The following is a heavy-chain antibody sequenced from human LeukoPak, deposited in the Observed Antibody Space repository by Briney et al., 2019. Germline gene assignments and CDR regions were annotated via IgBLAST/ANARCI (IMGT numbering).Heavy chain of an antibody. J-gene: IGHJ4*02. V-gene: IGHV4-34*01. CDR1: GGSFSGYY. CDR2: INHSGST. CDR3: ARGHGSSSSEGPADY. D-gene: IGHD6-6*01. Sequence: SETLSLTCAVYGGSFSGYYWSWIRQPPGKGLEWIGEINHSGSTNYSPSLKSRVTISVDTSKNQFSLKLSSVTAADTAVYYCARGHGSSSSEGPADYWGQGTLVTVSS.